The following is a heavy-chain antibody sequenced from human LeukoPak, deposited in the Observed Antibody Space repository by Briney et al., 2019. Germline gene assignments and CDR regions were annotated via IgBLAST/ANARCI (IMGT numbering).Heavy chain of an antibody. J-gene: IGHJ4*02. V-gene: IGHV4-38-2*02. CDR3: ARDRGDTAMEFDY. CDR1: GYSISSGYY. CDR2: IYHSGST. Sequence: SETLSLTCTVSGYSISSGYYWGWIRQPPGKGLEWIGSIYHSGSTYYNPSLKSRVTISVDTSKNQFSLKLSSVTAADTAVYYCARDRGDTAMEFDYWGQGTLVTVSS. D-gene: IGHD5-18*01.